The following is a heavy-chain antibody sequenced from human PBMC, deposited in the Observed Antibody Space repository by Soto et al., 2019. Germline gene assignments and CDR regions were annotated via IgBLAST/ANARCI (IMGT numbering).Heavy chain of an antibody. D-gene: IGHD4-17*01. J-gene: IGHJ4*02. V-gene: IGHV4-59*08. CDR2: IYYNGGST. CDR3: ARRYGDYFDY. Sequence: SETLSLTCAVSGGSISSYYWSWIRQPPGKGLEWIGYIYYNGGSTNYNPSLKSRVTISVDTSKNQFSLKLSSVTAADTAVYYCARRYGDYFDYWGQGTLVTVSS. CDR1: GGSISSYY.